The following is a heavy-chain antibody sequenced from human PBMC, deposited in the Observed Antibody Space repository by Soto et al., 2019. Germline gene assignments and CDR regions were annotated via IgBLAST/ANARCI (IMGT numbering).Heavy chain of an antibody. Sequence: QVQLVQSGAEVNKPGSSVKVSCKASGGTFNTYTISWVRQVPGQGLEWMGGIMPLYAKPTYAQTFQGRLMLAADEHTNTVYMELSSLRSEDTALYYCASLNNWSSGDGRIDVWGRGTAVSVSS. CDR1: GGTFNTYT. J-gene: IGHJ6*02. V-gene: IGHV1-69*01. D-gene: IGHD1-20*01. CDR2: IMPLYAKP. CDR3: ASLNNWSSGDGRIDV.